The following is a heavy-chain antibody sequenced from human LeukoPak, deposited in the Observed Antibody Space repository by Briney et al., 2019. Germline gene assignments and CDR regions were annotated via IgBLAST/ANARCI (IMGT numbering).Heavy chain of an antibody. CDR3: ARHMGWFGHFDY. Sequence: PSETLSLTCAVYGGSFSGYYWSWIRQPPGKGLEWIGEINHSGSTNYNPSLKSRVTISVDTSKNQFSLKLSSVTAADTAVYYCARHMGWFGHFDYWGQGTLVTVSS. J-gene: IGHJ4*02. CDR2: INHSGST. D-gene: IGHD3-10*01. V-gene: IGHV4-34*01. CDR1: GGSFSGYY.